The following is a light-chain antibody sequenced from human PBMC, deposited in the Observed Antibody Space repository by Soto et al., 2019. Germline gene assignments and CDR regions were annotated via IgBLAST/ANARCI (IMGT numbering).Light chain of an antibody. J-gene: IGKJ2*01. Sequence: VLTQSPGTLSLSPGERATISCRASQSISSNYLAWYQHKPGQAPRLLISGASSRATGIPHRFSGSGSGTDFTLTISRLEPEDCGVFYCQQYGNSPPYTFGQGTRLEIK. CDR3: QQYGNSPPYT. CDR2: GAS. V-gene: IGKV3-20*01. CDR1: QSISSNY.